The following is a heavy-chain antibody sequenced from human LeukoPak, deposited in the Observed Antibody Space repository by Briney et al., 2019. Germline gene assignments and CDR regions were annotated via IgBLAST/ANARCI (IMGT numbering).Heavy chain of an antibody. CDR2: IYYSGST. V-gene: IGHV4-30-4*01. D-gene: IGHD5-12*01. J-gene: IGHJ4*02. CDR3: ARVGQIVATKAFDY. Sequence: SETLSLTCTVSGGSISSGDYYWSWIRQPPGTGLEWIGYIYYSGSTYYNPSLKSRVTISVDTSKNQFSLKLSSVTAADTAVYYCARVGQIVATKAFDYWGQGTLVTVSS. CDR1: GGSISSGDYY.